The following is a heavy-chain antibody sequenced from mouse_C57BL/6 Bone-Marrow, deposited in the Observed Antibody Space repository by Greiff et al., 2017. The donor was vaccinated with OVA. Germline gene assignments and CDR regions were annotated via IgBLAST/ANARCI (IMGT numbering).Heavy chain of an antibody. CDR1: GYTFTSYW. J-gene: IGHJ2*01. D-gene: IGHD1-1*02. CDR2: IDPSDSYT. V-gene: IGHV1-69*01. Sequence: QVQLQQPGAELVMPGASVKLSCKASGYTFTSYWMHWVKQRPGQGLEWIGEIDPSDSYTNYNQKFKGKSTLTVDKSSSTAYMQLSSLTSEDSAVYCCARGGYYVDYWGQGTTLTVSA. CDR3: ARGGYYVDY.